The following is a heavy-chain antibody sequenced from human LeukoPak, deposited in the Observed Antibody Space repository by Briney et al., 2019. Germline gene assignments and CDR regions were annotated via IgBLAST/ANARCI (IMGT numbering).Heavy chain of an antibody. CDR3: AKGSGNFDY. D-gene: IGHD6-25*01. CDR2: ISGSGGST. V-gene: IGHV3-23*02. J-gene: IGHJ4*02. CDR1: GFTFSSYA. Sequence: QPAGSLRLSCAAAGFTFSSYAMSWVRQAPGKGLEWVSAISGSGGSTYYVDSGKGRFTISRDNSKNTLYLQINSLRAEDTAVYYCAKGSGNFDYWDQGTLIIVSS.